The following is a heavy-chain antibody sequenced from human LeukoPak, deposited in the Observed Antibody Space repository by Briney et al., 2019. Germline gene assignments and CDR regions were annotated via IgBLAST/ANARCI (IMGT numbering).Heavy chain of an antibody. J-gene: IGHJ4*02. V-gene: IGHV1-18*01. CDR3: ARDEDPGYSSSWIDY. CDR1: GYTFTIYG. Sequence: ASVKVSFKASGYTFTIYGISWVRQAPGQGLEWMGWISAYNGNTNYAQKLQGRVTMTTDTSTSTAYMELRSLRSDDTAVYYCARDEDPGYSSSWIDYWGQGTLVTVSS. CDR2: ISAYNGNT. D-gene: IGHD6-13*01.